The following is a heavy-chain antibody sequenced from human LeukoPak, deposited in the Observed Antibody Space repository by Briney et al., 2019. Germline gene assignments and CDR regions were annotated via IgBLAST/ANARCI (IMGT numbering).Heavy chain of an antibody. Sequence: ASVKVSCKVSGYSLIELSMHWVRQAPGKGPEWMGLFDPEDAEGIYAQKFQGRVTMTEDTSTDTAYMELSSLRSEDTAVYYCATGTGYCSGGSCYSDYYYGMDVWGQGTTVTVSS. CDR2: FDPEDAEG. J-gene: IGHJ6*02. CDR1: GYSLIELS. D-gene: IGHD2-15*01. CDR3: ATGTGYCSGGSCYSDYYYGMDV. V-gene: IGHV1-24*01.